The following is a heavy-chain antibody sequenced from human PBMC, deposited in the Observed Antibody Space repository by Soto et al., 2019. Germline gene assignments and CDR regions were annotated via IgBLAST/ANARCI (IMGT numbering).Heavy chain of an antibody. CDR1: GGTISTNV. V-gene: IGHV1-69*06. CDR2: IMPIFAAP. Sequence: QVQLMQSGAEVKKPGSSVKVSCKASGGTISTNVISWVRQAPGQGLEWMGEIMPIFAAPNNAQKFQGRLTITADTSTTTVYMELSSLTSEDTAVYFCATGARYCSGGSCYPDDCGQGTLVIVSS. J-gene: IGHJ4*02. CDR3: ATGARYCSGGSCYPDD. D-gene: IGHD2-15*01.